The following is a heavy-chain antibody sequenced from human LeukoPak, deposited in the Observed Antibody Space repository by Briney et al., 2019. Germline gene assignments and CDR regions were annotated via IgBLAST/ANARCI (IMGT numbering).Heavy chain of an antibody. CDR1: GFPFSDYY. J-gene: IGHJ4*02. CDR2: IYSGGKT. D-gene: IGHD2-15*01. Sequence: GGSLRLSCAASGFPFSDYYMSWVRQAPGKGLEWVSVIYSGGKTYYADSVKGRFTISRDNSKNTLYLQMNSLRAEDTAVYYCAFHGGSPGGFDYWGQGTLVTVSS. V-gene: IGHV3-66*01. CDR3: AFHGGSPGGFDY.